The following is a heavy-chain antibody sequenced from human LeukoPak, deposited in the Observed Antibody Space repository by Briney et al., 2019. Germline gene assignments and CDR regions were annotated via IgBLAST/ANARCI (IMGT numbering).Heavy chain of an antibody. CDR3: ARVKVGYSYGYYYYGMDV. D-gene: IGHD5-18*01. Sequence: RASVKVSCKASGGTFSSYAISWVRQAPGQGLEWMGGIIPIFGTANYAQKFQGRVTITADESTSTAYMELSSLRSEDTAVYYCARVKVGYSYGYYYYGMDVWGQGTTVTVSS. V-gene: IGHV1-69*13. J-gene: IGHJ6*02. CDR1: GGTFSSYA. CDR2: IIPIFGTA.